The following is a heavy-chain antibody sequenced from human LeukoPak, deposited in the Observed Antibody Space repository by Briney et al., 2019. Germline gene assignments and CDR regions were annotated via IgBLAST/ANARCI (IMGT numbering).Heavy chain of an antibody. D-gene: IGHD5-18*01. CDR2: ISWNSGSI. V-gene: IGHV3-9*01. CDR1: GFTFDDYA. J-gene: IGHJ4*02. Sequence: GGSLRLSCIASGFTFDDYAMHWVRQAPGKGLEWVSGISWNSGSIGYADSVKGRFTISRDNAKNSLYLQMNSLRAEDTAVYYCARDGLVYSYDYWGQGTLVTVSS. CDR3: ARDGLVYSYDY.